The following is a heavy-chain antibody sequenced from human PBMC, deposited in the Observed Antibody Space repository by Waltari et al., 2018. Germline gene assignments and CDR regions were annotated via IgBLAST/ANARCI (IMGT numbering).Heavy chain of an antibody. CDR2: IYPGDSNT. D-gene: IGHD3-16*01. V-gene: IGHV5-51*01. J-gene: IGHJ2*01. CDR1: GYSFPNYW. CDR3: ARQRGSSLYLYFDL. Sequence: EAQLVQSGAEVKKPGESLTISCKASGYSFPNYWIGWVRQRPGKGLEWMGIIYPGDSNTRYNPSFQGQVTISADKSISTAYLQWSSLKASDTAIYYCARQRGSSLYLYFDLWGRGTLVTVSS.